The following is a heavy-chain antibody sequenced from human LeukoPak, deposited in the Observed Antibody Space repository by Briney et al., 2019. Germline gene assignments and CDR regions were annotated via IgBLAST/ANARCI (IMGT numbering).Heavy chain of an antibody. V-gene: IGHV3-64D*09. J-gene: IGHJ4*02. CDR1: GFTFSSYA. CDR2: ISSNGGST. CDR3: VKTNQYYYGSGTYWDY. D-gene: IGHD3-10*01. Sequence: GGSLRLSCSASGFTFSSYAMFWVRQAPGKGLKYVSAISSNGGSTHYADSVKGRFTVSRDNSKNRLYLQMSSLRTEDTAVYYCVKTNQYYYGSGTYWDYWGQGTLVTVSS.